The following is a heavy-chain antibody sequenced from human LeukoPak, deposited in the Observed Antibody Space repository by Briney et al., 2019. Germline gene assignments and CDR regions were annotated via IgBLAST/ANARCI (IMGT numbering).Heavy chain of an antibody. CDR2: INPSGGST. CDR1: GYTFTSYY. D-gene: IGHD2-2*01. J-gene: IGHJ4*02. Sequence: ASVKVSCKASGYTFTSYYMHWVRQAPGQGLEWMGIINPSGGSTSYAQKFQGRVTMTRDTSTSTVYMELSSLRSEDTAVYYCARWGPYCSSTSCHEGGGGDCWGQGTLVTVSS. CDR3: ARWGPYCSSTSCHEGGGGDC. V-gene: IGHV1-46*01.